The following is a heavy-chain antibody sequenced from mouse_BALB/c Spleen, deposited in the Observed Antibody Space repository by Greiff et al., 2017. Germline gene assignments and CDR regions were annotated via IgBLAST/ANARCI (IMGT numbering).Heavy chain of an antibody. D-gene: IGHD2-1*01. CDR1: GYSITSDYA. CDR2: ISYSGST. J-gene: IGHJ2*01. Sequence: EVHLVESGPGLVKPSQSLSLTCTVTGYSITSDYAWNWIRQFPGNKLEWMGYISYSGSTSYNPSLKSRISITRDTSKNQFFLQLNSVTTEDTATYYCAKSYGKNFDYWGQGTTLTVSS. V-gene: IGHV3-2*02. CDR3: AKSYGKNFDY.